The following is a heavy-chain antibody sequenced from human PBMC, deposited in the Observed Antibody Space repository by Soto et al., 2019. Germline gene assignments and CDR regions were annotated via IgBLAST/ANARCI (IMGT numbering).Heavy chain of an antibody. CDR3: ARAREYYYGSGSYFWFDP. D-gene: IGHD3-10*01. CDR2: IIPIFGTA. Sequence: QVQLVQSGAEVKKPGSSVKVSCKASGGTFSSYAISWVRQAPGQGLEWMGGIIPIFGTANYAQKFQGRVTITADESTRTAYMGLSSLRSEDTAVYYCARAREYYYGSGSYFWFDPWGQGTLVTVSS. V-gene: IGHV1-69*01. J-gene: IGHJ5*02. CDR1: GGTFSSYA.